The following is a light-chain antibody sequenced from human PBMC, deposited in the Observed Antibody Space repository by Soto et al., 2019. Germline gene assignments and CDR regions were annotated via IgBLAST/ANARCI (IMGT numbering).Light chain of an antibody. CDR2: KVS. CDR1: QSLAYIDGNTY. V-gene: IGKV2-30*01. CDR3: MQGTHWPPYT. J-gene: IGKJ2*01. Sequence: EVVMTQSPLSLPVTLGQPASISCRSSQSLAYIDGNTYLSWFQQRPGQSPRRLIYKVSNRETGXPXRXXGNGSGTQFTVKISRVEAEDVGVYYCMQGTHWPPYTFGQGTKLEIK.